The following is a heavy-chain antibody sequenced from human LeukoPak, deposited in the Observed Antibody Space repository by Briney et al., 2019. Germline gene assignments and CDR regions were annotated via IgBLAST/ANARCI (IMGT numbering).Heavy chain of an antibody. Sequence: GGSLRLSCAASGFTFSSYAMSWVRQAPGKGLVWVSRINNDGSSTNYADSVKCRFTISRDNAKNTLYLQMHSLRAEDTAVYYCASDDSTWLQSHDYWGQGTLVTVSS. V-gene: IGHV3-74*01. D-gene: IGHD5-24*01. J-gene: IGHJ4*02. CDR3: ASDDSTWLQSHDY. CDR1: GFTFSSYA. CDR2: INNDGSST.